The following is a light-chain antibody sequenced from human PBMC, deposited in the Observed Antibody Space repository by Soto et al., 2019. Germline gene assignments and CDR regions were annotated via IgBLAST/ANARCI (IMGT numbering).Light chain of an antibody. Sequence: QSALTQPPSASGSPGQSVTISCTGTSSDVGGYNYVCWYQQYPGKAPKLMIYDVSKRPSGVADRFSGSKLGNTASLTVSGLQAEDEADYYCSSYAGGNVVVFGGGTQLTFL. CDR3: SSYAGGNVVV. J-gene: IGLJ2*01. CDR1: SSDVGGYNY. CDR2: DVS. V-gene: IGLV2-8*01.